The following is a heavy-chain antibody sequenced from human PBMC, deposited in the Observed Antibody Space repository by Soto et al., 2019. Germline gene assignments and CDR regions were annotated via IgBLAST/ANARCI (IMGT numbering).Heavy chain of an antibody. J-gene: IGHJ4*02. CDR2: ISYSGST. V-gene: IGHV4-30-4*01. CDR3: ARDVGYYHNSGHYTFGY. Sequence: SETLSLTCTVSGGSISYGDYYWSWIRQPPGKGLEWIGDISYSGSTYYNPSLESRVSISRDTSKNQFSLKLSSVTAADTAMYYCARDVGYYHNSGHYTFGYWGQGTLVTVYS. D-gene: IGHD3-22*01. CDR1: GGSISYGDYY.